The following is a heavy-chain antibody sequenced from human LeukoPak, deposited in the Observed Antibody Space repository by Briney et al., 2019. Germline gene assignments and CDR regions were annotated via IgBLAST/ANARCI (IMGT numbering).Heavy chain of an antibody. J-gene: IGHJ4*02. V-gene: IGHV3-30*04. D-gene: IGHD5-24*01. CDR2: ISYDGSNK. Sequence: GGSLRLSCAASGFTFSSYAMHWVRQAPGKGLEWVAVISYDGSNKYYADSVKGRFTISRDNSKNTLYLQMNSLRAEDTAVYYCAKGNGNRWLQFFDYFDYWGQGTLVTVSS. CDR1: GFTFSSYA. CDR3: AKGNGNRWLQFFDYFDY.